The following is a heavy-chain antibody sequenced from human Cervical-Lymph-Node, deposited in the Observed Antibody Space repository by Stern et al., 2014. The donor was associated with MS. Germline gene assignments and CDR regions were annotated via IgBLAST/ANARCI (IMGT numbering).Heavy chain of an antibody. Sequence: DQLVESGGGVVQPGRSLRLSCAASGFTFSSYGMHWVRQAPGKGLEWVAVISYDGSNKYYADSVKGRFTISRDNSKNTLYLQMNSLRAEDTAVYYCAKGRGGSGWYPFDYWGQGTLVTVSS. CDR2: ISYDGSNK. V-gene: IGHV3-30*18. D-gene: IGHD6-19*01. CDR3: AKGRGGSGWYPFDY. J-gene: IGHJ4*02. CDR1: GFTFSSYG.